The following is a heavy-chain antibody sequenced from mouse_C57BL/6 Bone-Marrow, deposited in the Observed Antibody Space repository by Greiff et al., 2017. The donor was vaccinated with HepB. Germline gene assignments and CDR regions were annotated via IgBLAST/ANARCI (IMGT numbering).Heavy chain of an antibody. J-gene: IGHJ3*02. CDR3: ARAYYSLE. D-gene: IGHD2-12*01. CDR1: GYSITSGYY. V-gene: IGHV3-6*01. Sequence: EVQRVESGPGLVKPSQSLSLTCSVTGYSITSGYYWNWIRQFPGNKLEWMGYISYDGSNNYNPSLKNRISITRDTSKNQFFLKLNSVTTEDTATYYCARAYYSLEWGQGTLVTVSA. CDR2: ISYDGSN.